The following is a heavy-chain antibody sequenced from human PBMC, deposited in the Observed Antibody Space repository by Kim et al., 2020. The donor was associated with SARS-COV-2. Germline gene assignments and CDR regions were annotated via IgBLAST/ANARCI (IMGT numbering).Heavy chain of an antibody. D-gene: IGHD3-22*01. J-gene: IGHJ4*02. V-gene: IGHV3-23*01. CDR2: VNNNNNP. CDR1: GFSVGRYA. Sequence: GGSLRLSCAASGFSVGRYAMNWVRQAPGKGLEWVAAVNNNNNPYYADSVKGRFTISRDNSRNMVYLQMNSLRVEDTALYYCAKDHPSCGWPTFEHWGQGTLLTVSS. CDR3: AKDHPSCGWPTFEH.